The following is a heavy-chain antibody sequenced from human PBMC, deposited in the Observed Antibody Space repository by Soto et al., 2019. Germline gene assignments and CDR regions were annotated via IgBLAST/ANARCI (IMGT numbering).Heavy chain of an antibody. CDR1: GGTFSSDS. Sequence: QVQLVQSGAEVKKPGSSVKVSCKASGGTFSSDSFSWVRQAPGQGLEWMGGIIPMFDTQIYAQKFQHRVTTTADESTSTAYMQLSSLRSGDTAVYYCARSGGLDRDFNYWGQGSLVTVSS. CDR3: ARSGGLDRDFNY. CDR2: IIPMFDTQ. V-gene: IGHV1-69*12. D-gene: IGHD2-15*01. J-gene: IGHJ4*02.